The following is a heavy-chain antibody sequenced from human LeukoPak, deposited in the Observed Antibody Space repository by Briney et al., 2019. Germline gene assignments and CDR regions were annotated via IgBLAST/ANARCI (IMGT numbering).Heavy chain of an antibody. D-gene: IGHD3-22*01. CDR3: ARVVRSAFDI. Sequence: PSETLSLTCTVSGGSISSYYWSWIRQPPGKGLEWIGYIYYSGSTNYNPSLKGRVTISVDTSKNQFSLKLSSVTAADTAVYYCARVVRSAFDIWGQGTMVTVSS. CDR1: GGSISSYY. J-gene: IGHJ3*02. CDR2: IYYSGST. V-gene: IGHV4-59*01.